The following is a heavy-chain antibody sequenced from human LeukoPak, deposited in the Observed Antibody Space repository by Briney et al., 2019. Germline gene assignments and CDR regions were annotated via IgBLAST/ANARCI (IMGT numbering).Heavy chain of an antibody. CDR1: GYTFTGYY. CDR3: ARVNADDAFDF. J-gene: IGHJ3*01. V-gene: IGHV1-2*02. CDR2: INPNSGGT. Sequence: ASVKVSCKASGYTFTGYYMHWVRQAPGQGLEWMGWINPNSGGTNYAQKFQGRVTMTRDTSISTAYMELSSLRSEDTAVYYCARVNADDAFDFWGQGTMVTVSS.